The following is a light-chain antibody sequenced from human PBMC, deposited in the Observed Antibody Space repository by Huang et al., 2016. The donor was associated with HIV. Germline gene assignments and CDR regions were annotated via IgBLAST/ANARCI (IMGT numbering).Light chain of an antibody. J-gene: IGKJ4*01. V-gene: IGKV3-15*01. CDR3: QQYNDWPPLT. Sequence: EIEMTQSPATLSVSPGERATLSCRASHRVDSDLALYQQKPGQAPRLLIYDASTRASGISAKFNGTGSGTEFSLSITNLQSEDFAVYYCQQYNDWPPLTFGGGTKVEI. CDR1: HRVDSD. CDR2: DAS.